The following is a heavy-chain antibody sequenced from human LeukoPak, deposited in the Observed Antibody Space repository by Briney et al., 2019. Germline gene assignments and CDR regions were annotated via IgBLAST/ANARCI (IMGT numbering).Heavy chain of an antibody. CDR3: AREPYCSSTSCYAFDI. J-gene: IGHJ3*02. V-gene: IGHV1-69*05. D-gene: IGHD2-2*01. CDR1: GGTFTSYA. Sequence: SVKVSCKASGGTFTSYAISWVRQAPGHGLEWMGSIIPIFGTANYVQKFQGRVTLTTDESTSTAYMELSSLRSEDTAVYYCAREPYCSSTSCYAFDIWGQGTMVTVSS. CDR2: IIPIFGTA.